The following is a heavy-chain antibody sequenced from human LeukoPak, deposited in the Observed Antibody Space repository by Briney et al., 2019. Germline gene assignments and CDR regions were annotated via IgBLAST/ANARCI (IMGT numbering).Heavy chain of an antibody. CDR1: GGSISSGGYY. CDR2: IYYSGST. D-gene: IGHD3-3*01. Sequence: SETLSLTCTVSGGSISSGGYYWSWIRQHPGKGLEWIGYIYYSGSTYYNPSLKSRVTISVDTSKNQFSLKLSSVTAADTAVYYCARNTNYDFWSGYYTPYYFDYWGQGTLVTVSS. CDR3: ARNTNYDFWSGYYTPYYFDY. V-gene: IGHV4-31*03. J-gene: IGHJ4*02.